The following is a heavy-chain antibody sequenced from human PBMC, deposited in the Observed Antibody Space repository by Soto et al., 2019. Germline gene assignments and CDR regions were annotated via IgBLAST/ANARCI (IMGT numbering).Heavy chain of an antibody. CDR3: ARDARLELFRYYYMDV. CDR1: GGSISSGGYY. V-gene: IGHV4-31*03. D-gene: IGHD1-7*01. CDR2: IYYSGST. Sequence: QVQLQESGPGLVKPSQTLSLTCTVSGGSISSGGYYWSWIRQHPGKGLEWIGYIYYSGSTYYNPSLKSRVTISGDTSKNQFARKLSSVTAADTAVYYCARDARLELFRYYYMDVWGKETTVTVSS. J-gene: IGHJ6*03.